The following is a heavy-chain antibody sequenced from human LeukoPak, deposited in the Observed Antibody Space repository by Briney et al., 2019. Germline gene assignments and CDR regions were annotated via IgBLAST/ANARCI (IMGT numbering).Heavy chain of an antibody. J-gene: IGHJ6*03. CDR1: GGSFSGYY. CDR2: INHSGST. Sequence: SETLSLTCAVYGGSFSGYYWSWIRQPPGKGLEWIGEINHSGSTNYNPSLKSRVTISLDTSKNRFSLKLSSVTAADTAVYYCARFFSPLCGGDCYSPDYYFYYYMDVWGKGTTVTVSS. CDR3: ARFFSPLCGGDCYSPDYYFYYYMDV. V-gene: IGHV4-34*01. D-gene: IGHD2-21*01.